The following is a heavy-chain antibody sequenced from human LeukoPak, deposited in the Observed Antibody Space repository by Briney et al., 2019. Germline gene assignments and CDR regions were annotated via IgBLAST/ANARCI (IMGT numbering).Heavy chain of an antibody. J-gene: IGHJ1*01. CDR1: GFTFSSYG. Sequence: GGSLRLSCAASGFTFSSYGMHWVRQAPGKGLELVAVISYDGSNEYYADSVKGRFTISRDNSKNTLYLQMNSLRTEDTAIYYCAKEDVVVITIRYFQHWGQGTLVTVSS. CDR3: AKEDVVVITIRYFQH. D-gene: IGHD3-22*01. V-gene: IGHV3-30*18. CDR2: ISYDGSNE.